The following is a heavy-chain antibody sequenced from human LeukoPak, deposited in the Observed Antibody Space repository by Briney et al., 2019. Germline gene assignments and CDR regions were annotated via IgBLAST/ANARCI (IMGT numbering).Heavy chain of an antibody. J-gene: IGHJ4*02. CDR2: INPNSGGT. Sequence: ASVKVSCKASGYTFTGYYMHWVRQAPGQGLGWMGWINPNSGGTNYAQKFQGWVTMTRDTSISTAYMELSRLRSDDTAVYYCARGNYYGSGSYFDYWGQGTLVTVSS. D-gene: IGHD3-10*01. V-gene: IGHV1-2*04. CDR1: GYTFTGYY. CDR3: ARGNYYGSGSYFDY.